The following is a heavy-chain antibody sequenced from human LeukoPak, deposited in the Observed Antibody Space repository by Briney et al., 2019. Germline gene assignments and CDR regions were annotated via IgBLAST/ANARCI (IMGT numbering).Heavy chain of an antibody. CDR3: AKAPSGYSSGRSDY. CDR2: ISGSGGST. CDR1: GFTFSSYA. D-gene: IGHD6-19*01. Sequence: PGGSLRLSCAASGFTFSSYAMSWVRQAPGKGLEWVSAISGSGGSTYYADSVKGRFTISRDNSKNTLYLQMNSLRAEDTAVYYCAKAPSGYSSGRSDYWGQGTLVTVSS. J-gene: IGHJ4*02. V-gene: IGHV3-23*01.